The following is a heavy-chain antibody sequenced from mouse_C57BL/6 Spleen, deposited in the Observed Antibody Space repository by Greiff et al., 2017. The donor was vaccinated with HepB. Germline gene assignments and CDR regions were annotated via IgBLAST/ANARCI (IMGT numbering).Heavy chain of an antibody. CDR1: GYSITSGYN. Sequence: ESGPGLVKPSQSLSLTCSVTGYSITSGYNWNWIRQFPGNKLEWMGYISYDGSNNYNPSLKNRISITRDTSKNQFFLKLNSVTTEDTATYYCARDGYYGSRQGYYYAMDYWGQGTSVTVSS. V-gene: IGHV3-6*01. D-gene: IGHD1-1*01. CDR3: ARDGYYGSRQGYYYAMDY. J-gene: IGHJ4*01. CDR2: ISYDGSN.